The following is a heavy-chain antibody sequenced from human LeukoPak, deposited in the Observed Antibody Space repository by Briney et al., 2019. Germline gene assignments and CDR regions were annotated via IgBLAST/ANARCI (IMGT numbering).Heavy chain of an antibody. J-gene: IGHJ4*02. CDR2: ISGSGGST. D-gene: IGHD3-22*01. V-gene: IGHV3-23*01. Sequence: GGSLRLSCAASGFIFSSYAMSWVRQAPGKGLEWVSTISGSGGSTYYADSVKGRFTISIDNSKNTLFLQMNSLRVEDTAVYYCAKTPYDSSGYQDYWGQGTLVTVSS. CDR1: GFIFSSYA. CDR3: AKTPYDSSGYQDY.